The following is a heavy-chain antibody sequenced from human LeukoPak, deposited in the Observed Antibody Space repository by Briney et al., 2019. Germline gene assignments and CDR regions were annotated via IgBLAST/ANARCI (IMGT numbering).Heavy chain of an antibody. J-gene: IGHJ4*02. CDR1: GFTFSSYA. Sequence: PGGSLRLSCAASGFTFSSYAMSWVRQAPGKGLEWASAISGNGGSTYNADSVRGRFTISRDNSKNTLYVQMNSLRAEDTAVYYCAKSSSGWYNFDYWGQGTLVTVSS. CDR3: AKSSSGWYNFDY. CDR2: ISGNGGST. D-gene: IGHD6-19*01. V-gene: IGHV3-23*01.